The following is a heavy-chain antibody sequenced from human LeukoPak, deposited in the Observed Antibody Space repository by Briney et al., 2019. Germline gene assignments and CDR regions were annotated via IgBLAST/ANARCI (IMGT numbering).Heavy chain of an antibody. V-gene: IGHV4-30-2*01. D-gene: IGHD5-12*01. CDR2: IYHSGST. J-gene: IGHJ4*02. CDR1: GGSISSGGYY. Sequence: SETLSLTCTVSGGSISSGGYYWSWIRQPPGKGLEWIGYIYHSGSTYYNPSLKSRVTISVDRSKNQFSLKLSSVTAEDTAVYYCTTDGYSGYDPVDYWGQGTLVTVSS. CDR3: TTDGYSGYDPVDY.